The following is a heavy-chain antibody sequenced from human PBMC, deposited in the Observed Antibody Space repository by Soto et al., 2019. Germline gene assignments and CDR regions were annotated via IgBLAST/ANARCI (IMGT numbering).Heavy chain of an antibody. D-gene: IGHD3-3*01. CDR3: ARRWCYDFWGGHEFSGYYYYGMDV. CDR1: GGTFSSYA. CDR2: IIPIFGTA. J-gene: IGHJ6*02. Sequence: QVQLVQSGAEVKKPGSSVKVSCKASGGTFSSYAVSWVRQAPGQGLEWMGGIIPIFGTANYAQKFQGRVTIPADQSPRTAYLELSSLRPEDTVVYYCARRWCYDFWGGHEFSGYYYYGMDVWGQGTTVT. V-gene: IGHV1-69*01.